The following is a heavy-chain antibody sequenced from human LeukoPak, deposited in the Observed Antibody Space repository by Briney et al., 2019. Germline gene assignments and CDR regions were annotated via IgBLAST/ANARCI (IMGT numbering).Heavy chain of an antibody. J-gene: IGHJ4*02. CDR1: GGTFSSYA. D-gene: IGHD3-22*01. V-gene: IGHV1-69*06. CDR2: IIPIFGTA. Sequence: ASVKVSCKASGGTFSSYAISWVRQAPGQGLEWMGRIIPIFGTANYAQKFQGRVTITADKSTSTAYMELSSLRSEDTAVYYCARVRYDSTPDPSNWGRGTLVTVSS. CDR3: ARVRYDSTPDPSN.